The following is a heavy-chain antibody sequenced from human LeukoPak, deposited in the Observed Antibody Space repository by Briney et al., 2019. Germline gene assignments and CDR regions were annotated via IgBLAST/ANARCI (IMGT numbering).Heavy chain of an antibody. CDR2: TRNKADSYTT. Sequence: GGSLRLSCAASGFTFSSYGMHWVRQAPGKGLEWVGRTRNKADSYTTEYAASVKGRFTISRDDSKNSLYLQMNSLKTEDTAVYYCARVAISWYYFDYWGQGTLVTVSS. CDR3: ARVAISWYYFDY. CDR1: GFTFSSYG. J-gene: IGHJ4*02. V-gene: IGHV3-72*01. D-gene: IGHD6-13*01.